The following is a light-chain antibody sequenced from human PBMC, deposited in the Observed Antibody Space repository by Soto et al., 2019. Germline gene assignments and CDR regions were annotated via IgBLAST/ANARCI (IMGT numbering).Light chain of an antibody. CDR1: SSDVGAGDA. J-gene: IGLJ1*01. V-gene: IGLV2-14*01. Sequence: QAVLTQPASVSGSPGQSITITCTGTSSDVGAGDAVSWDQHHPGEAPTLVIYEVKNRPTGVSGRFSGSKSVNTASLTISGLQAEDEGDYYCRTYTTTGSSVLGSGTKVTVL. CDR2: EVK. CDR3: RTYTTTGSSV.